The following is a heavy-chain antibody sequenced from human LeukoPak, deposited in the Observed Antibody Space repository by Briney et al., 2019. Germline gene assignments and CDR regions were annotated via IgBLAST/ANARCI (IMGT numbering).Heavy chain of an antibody. V-gene: IGHV3-30-3*01. Sequence: GGSLRLSCAASGFTLSSYAMTWVRQAPGKGLEWVAVISYDGSNKYYADSVKGRFTISRDNSKNTLYLQMNSLRAEDTAVYYCARDSYYYDSSGYYGAFDIWGQGTMVTVSS. J-gene: IGHJ3*02. CDR3: ARDSYYYDSSGYYGAFDI. CDR1: GFTLSSYA. D-gene: IGHD3-22*01. CDR2: ISYDGSNK.